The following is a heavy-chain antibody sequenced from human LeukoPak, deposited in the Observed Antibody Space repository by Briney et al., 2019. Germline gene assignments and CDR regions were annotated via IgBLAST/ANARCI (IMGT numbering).Heavy chain of an antibody. CDR2: ISAYNGNT. Sequence: ASVKVSCKASGYTFTRYGISWVRQAPGQGLEWMGWISAYNGNTNYAQKLQGRVTMTTDTSTSTAYMELRSLRSDDTAVYYCARDRAFSKYYDILTGYSPGDYWGQGTLVTVSS. CDR1: GYTFTRYG. V-gene: IGHV1-18*04. CDR3: ARDRAFSKYYDILTGYSPGDY. J-gene: IGHJ4*02. D-gene: IGHD3-9*01.